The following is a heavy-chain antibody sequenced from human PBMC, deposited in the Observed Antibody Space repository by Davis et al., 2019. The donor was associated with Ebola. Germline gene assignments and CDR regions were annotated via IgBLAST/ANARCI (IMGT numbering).Heavy chain of an antibody. V-gene: IGHV3-7*01. CDR2: IKQDGSEK. J-gene: IGHJ6*02. CDR3: ARVTRVESWIQLESYYYYYGMDV. CDR1: GFTFSSYW. D-gene: IGHD5-18*01. Sequence: GESLKISCAASGFTFSSYWMSWVRQAPGKGLEWVANIKQDGSEKYYVDSVKGRFTISRDNAKNSLYLQMNSLRAEDTAVYYCARVTRVESWIQLESYYYYYGMDVWGQGTTVTVSS.